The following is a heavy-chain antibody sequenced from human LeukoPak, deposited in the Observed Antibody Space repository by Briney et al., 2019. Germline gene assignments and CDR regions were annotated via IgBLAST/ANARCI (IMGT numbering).Heavy chain of an antibody. D-gene: IGHD6-13*01. Sequence: PSETLSLTCTVSGVSISSYYWGWIRQPPGKGLEWIGSIYYSGSTYYNPSLKSRVTISVDTSKNQFSLKLSSVTAADTAVYYCARRPVRGYSSSWPDYWGQGTLVTVSS. CDR1: GVSISSYY. CDR3: ARRPVRGYSSSWPDY. J-gene: IGHJ4*02. CDR2: IYYSGST. V-gene: IGHV4-39*01.